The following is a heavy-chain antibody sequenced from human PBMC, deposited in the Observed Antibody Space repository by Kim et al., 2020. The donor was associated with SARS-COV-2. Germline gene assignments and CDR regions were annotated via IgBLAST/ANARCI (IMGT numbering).Heavy chain of an antibody. CDR3: ARAAGYSSSWDYYYGMDV. J-gene: IGHJ6*01. CDR2: INHSGST. CDR1: GGSFSGYY. Sequence: SETLSLTCAVYGGSFSGYYWSWIRQPPGKGLEWIGEINHSGSTNYNPSLKSRVTISVDTSKNQFSLQLSSVTAADTAVYYCARAAGYSSSWDYYYGMDV. D-gene: IGHD6-13*01. V-gene: IGHV4-34*01.